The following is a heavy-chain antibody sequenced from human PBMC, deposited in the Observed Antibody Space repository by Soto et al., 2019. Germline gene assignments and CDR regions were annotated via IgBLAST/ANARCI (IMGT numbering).Heavy chain of an antibody. CDR1: GYTFTNYG. CDR2: ISTYNGNT. J-gene: IGHJ6*02. D-gene: IGHD3-10*01. V-gene: IGHV1-18*04. CDR3: ARAGSSLGYAMDV. Sequence: ASVKVSCKASGYTFTNYGISWVRQAPGQGLEWMGWISTYNGNTHYARKFQGRVAMTTDTSPSTAYMELRSLISDDTAVYYCARAGSSLGYAMDVWGQGTTLTVSS.